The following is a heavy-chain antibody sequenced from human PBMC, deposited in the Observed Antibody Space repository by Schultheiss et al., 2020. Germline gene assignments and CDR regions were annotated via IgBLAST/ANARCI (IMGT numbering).Heavy chain of an antibody. J-gene: IGHJ6*02. D-gene: IGHD2-21*02. CDR1: GGSVSSGSYY. CDR3: ARHGVVTAYGMDV. CDR2: IYYSGST. V-gene: IGHV4-61*01. Sequence: SETLSLTCTVSGGSVSSGSYYWSWIRQPPGKGLEWIGYIYYSGSTNYNPSLKSRVTISVDTSKYQFSLKLSSVTAADTAVYYCARHGVVTAYGMDVWGQGTTVTVSS.